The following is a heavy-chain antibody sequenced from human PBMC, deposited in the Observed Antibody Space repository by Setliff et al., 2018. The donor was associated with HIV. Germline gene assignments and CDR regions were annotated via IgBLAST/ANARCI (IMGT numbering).Heavy chain of an antibody. J-gene: IGHJ4*02. V-gene: IGHV1-18*01. D-gene: IGHD6-19*01. Sequence: ASVKVSCKASGYNFSSNGISXXRQAPGQGLEWMGWISSYNGNTKYAQKVQDRVTMTKDTSTSTAYMELRSLRSDDTAVYYCARVSRSGWFFDWWGQGSLVTVSS. CDR2: ISSYNGNT. CDR1: GYNFSSNG. CDR3: ARVSRSGWFFDW.